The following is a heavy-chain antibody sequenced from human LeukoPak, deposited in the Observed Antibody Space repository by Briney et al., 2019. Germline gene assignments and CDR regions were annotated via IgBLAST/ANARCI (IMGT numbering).Heavy chain of an antibody. J-gene: IGHJ3*02. Sequence: PGGSLRLSCAASGFTFSSYAMSWVRQTPGKGLEWVSAISGSGGSTYYADSVKGRFTISRDNSKNTLYLQMNSLRAEDTAVYYCVRDKWRDGFSNTFDMWGQGTMVTVSS. CDR1: GFTFSSYA. CDR2: ISGSGGST. CDR3: VRDKWRDGFSNTFDM. D-gene: IGHD3/OR15-3a*01. V-gene: IGHV3-23*01.